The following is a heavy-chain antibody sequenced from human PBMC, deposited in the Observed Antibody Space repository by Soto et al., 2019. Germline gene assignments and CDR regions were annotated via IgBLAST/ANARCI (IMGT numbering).Heavy chain of an antibody. CDR2: MLYSGST. J-gene: IGHJ6*02. CDR3: ARDGATASYYYYYGVDV. CDR1: GDSVRKNSYY. V-gene: IGHV4-61*01. D-gene: IGHD1-26*01. Sequence: QVQLQESGPGLVKPSETLSLTYTVSGDSVRKNSYYWSWIRQPPGKGLEWIGSMLYSGSTYYNPSPKTRVSISMGASNTQFSLNLRSVTGADTAMYYCARDGATASYYYYYGVDVWGQGTTVTVSS.